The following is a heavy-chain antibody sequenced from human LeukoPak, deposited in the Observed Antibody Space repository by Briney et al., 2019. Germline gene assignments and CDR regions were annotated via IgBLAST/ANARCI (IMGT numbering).Heavy chain of an antibody. Sequence: PGGSLRLSCAASGFTFSSYAMSWVRQPPGKGLEWIGEIYHSGTTNYNPSLKSRVTISVDTSKNRFSLKLSSVTAADTAVYYCASLPTLTTGALLWGQGTLVTVSS. J-gene: IGHJ4*02. CDR2: IYHSGTT. V-gene: IGHV4-34*01. CDR1: GFTFSSYA. D-gene: IGHD4-11*01. CDR3: ASLPTLTTGALL.